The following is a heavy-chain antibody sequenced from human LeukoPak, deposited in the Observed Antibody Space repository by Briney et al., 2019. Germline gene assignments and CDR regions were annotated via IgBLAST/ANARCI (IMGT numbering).Heavy chain of an antibody. CDR3: AKGAGWYCSGGSCYPGYFDY. Sequence: GGSLRLSCAASGFTFSSYGMHWVRQAPGKGLEWVAVISYDGSNKYYADSVKGRFTISRDNSKNTLYLQMNSLRAEDTAVYYCAKGAGWYCSGGSCYPGYFDYWGQGTLVTASS. J-gene: IGHJ4*02. CDR1: GFTFSSYG. V-gene: IGHV3-30*18. D-gene: IGHD2-15*01. CDR2: ISYDGSNK.